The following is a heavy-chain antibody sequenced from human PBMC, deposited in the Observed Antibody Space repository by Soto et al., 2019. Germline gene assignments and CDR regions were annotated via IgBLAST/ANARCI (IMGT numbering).Heavy chain of an antibody. J-gene: IGHJ6*01. CDR2: ISSSSSYI. CDR3: ARDWVGYCSSTSCYSDYYYGMDV. D-gene: IGHD2-2*01. Sequence: EVQLVESGGGLVKPGGSLRLSCAASGFTFSSYSMNWVRQAPGKGLEWVSSISSSSSYIYYADSVKGRFTISRDNAKNSLYLQMNSLRAEDTAVYYCARDWVGYCSSTSCYSDYYYGMDVW. V-gene: IGHV3-21*01. CDR1: GFTFSSYS.